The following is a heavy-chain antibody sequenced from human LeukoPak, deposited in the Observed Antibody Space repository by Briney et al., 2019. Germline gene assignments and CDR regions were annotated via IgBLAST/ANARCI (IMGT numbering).Heavy chain of an antibody. J-gene: IGHJ6*03. V-gene: IGHV3-30*02. CDR2: IRYDSGNK. Sequence: GGSLRLSCAASGFTFSSYAMHWVRQAPGKGLEWVACIRYDSGNKCYADSVKGRFTISRDNSKNSLYLQMNSLRAEDTAVYYCAKQVVVAATSYDDIDVWGKGTTVTVSS. D-gene: IGHD2-2*01. CDR3: AKQVVVAATSYDDIDV. CDR1: GFTFSSYA.